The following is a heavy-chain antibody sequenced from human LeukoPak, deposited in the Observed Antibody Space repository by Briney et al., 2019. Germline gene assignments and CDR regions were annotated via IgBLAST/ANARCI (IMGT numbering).Heavy chain of an antibody. J-gene: IGHJ5*02. CDR3: ARVNSAGSGYYSA. D-gene: IGHD3-22*01. CDR1: GFTFSSYA. CDR2: ISSNGGST. V-gene: IGHV3-64*01. Sequence: GGSLRLSCAASGFTFSSYAMHWVRQAPGKGLEYVSAISSNGGSTYYANSVKGRFTISRDNSKNTLYLQMGSLRAEDMAVYYCARVNSAGSGYYSAWGQGTQVTVSS.